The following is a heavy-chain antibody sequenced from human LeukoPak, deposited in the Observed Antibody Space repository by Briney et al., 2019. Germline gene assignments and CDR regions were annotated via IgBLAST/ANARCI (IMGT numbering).Heavy chain of an antibody. CDR2: INPSGGST. J-gene: IGHJ4*02. D-gene: IGHD3-22*01. CDR1: GYTFTSYY. Sequence: GASVKVSCKASGYTFTSYYMHWVRQAPGQGLEWMGIINPSGGSTSYAQKFQGRVTMTRDTSTSTVYMELSSLRPEDTAVYYCARGFLYDSSGYYAPNNFDYWGQGTLVTVSS. V-gene: IGHV1-46*01. CDR3: ARGFLYDSSGYYAPNNFDY.